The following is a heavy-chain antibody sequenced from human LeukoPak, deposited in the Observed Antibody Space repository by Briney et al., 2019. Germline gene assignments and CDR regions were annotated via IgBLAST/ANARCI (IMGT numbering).Heavy chain of an antibody. CDR3: ARDTDIVAGFYY. Sequence: GASVKVSCKASGGTFSSYAISWVRQAPGQGLEWMGRIIPILGIANYAQKFQGRVTITADKSTSTAYMELSSLRSEDTAVYYCARDTDIVAGFYYWGQGTLVTVSS. D-gene: IGHD5-12*01. CDR2: IIPILGIA. J-gene: IGHJ4*02. V-gene: IGHV1-69*04. CDR1: GGTFSSYA.